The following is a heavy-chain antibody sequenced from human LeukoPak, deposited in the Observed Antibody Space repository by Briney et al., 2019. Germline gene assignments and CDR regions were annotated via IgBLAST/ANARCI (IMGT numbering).Heavy chain of an antibody. D-gene: IGHD3-22*01. V-gene: IGHV3-30-3*01. J-gene: IGHJ4*02. CDR2: ISYDGSNK. CDR3: ARGPLTSGYYYMRGTPYYFDY. CDR1: GFTFSSYA. Sequence: PGGSLRLSCAASGFTFSSYAMHWVRQAPGKGLEWVAVISYDGSNKYYADSVKGRFTFSRDNSKNTLYLQMNSLRAEDTAVYYCARGPLTSGYYYMRGTPYYFDYWGQGTLVTVSS.